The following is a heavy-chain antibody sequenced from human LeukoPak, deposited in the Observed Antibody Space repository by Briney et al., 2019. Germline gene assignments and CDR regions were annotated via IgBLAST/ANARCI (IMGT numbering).Heavy chain of an antibody. CDR1: GGTFSSYA. J-gene: IGHJ3*02. Sequence: ASVTVSCKASGGTFSSYAISWVRQAPGQGLEWMGRIIPILGIANYAQKFQGRVTITADKSTSTAYMELSSLRSEDTAVYYCARGGKYYYDSSGYQTCDAFDIWGQGTMVTVSS. CDR3: ARGGKYYYDSSGYQTCDAFDI. V-gene: IGHV1-69*04. CDR2: IIPILGIA. D-gene: IGHD3-22*01.